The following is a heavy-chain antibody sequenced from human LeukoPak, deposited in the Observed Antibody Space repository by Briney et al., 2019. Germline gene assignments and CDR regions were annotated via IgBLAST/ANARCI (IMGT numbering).Heavy chain of an antibody. CDR3: ATDFSGWYWFDP. CDR1: GYTFTSYG. CDR2: ISAYNGNT. D-gene: IGHD6-19*01. J-gene: IGHJ5*02. V-gene: IGHV1-18*01. Sequence: ASVEVSCKASGYTFTSYGISWVRQAPGQGLEWMGWISAYNGNTNYAQKLQGRVTMTTDTSTSTAYMELSSLRSEDAAVYYCATDFSGWYWFDPWGQGTLVTVSS.